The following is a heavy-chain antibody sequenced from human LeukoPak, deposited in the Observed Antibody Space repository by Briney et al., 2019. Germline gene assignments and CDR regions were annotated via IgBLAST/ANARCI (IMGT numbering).Heavy chain of an antibody. J-gene: IGHJ6*02. Sequence: GESLKISCKGSGYSFTSYWIGWVRQMPGKGLEWIGIIYPGDSDTRYSPSFQGQVTISADKYIITAYLQWSSLKASDTAMYYCARVGPAATYYYYGMDVWGQGTTVTVSS. V-gene: IGHV5-51*01. CDR2: IYPGDSDT. CDR3: ARVGPAATYYYYGMDV. CDR1: GYSFTSYW. D-gene: IGHD2-2*01.